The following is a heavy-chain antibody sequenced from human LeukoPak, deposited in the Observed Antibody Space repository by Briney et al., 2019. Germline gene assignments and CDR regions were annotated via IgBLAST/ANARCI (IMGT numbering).Heavy chain of an antibody. Sequence: PSETLSLTCAVYGGSFSGYYWSWIRQPPGKGLEWIGEINHSGSTNYNPSPKSRVTISVDTSKNQFSLKLSSVTAADTAVYYCARLVDTAMAPSFDYWGQGTLSPSPQ. D-gene: IGHD5-18*01. J-gene: IGHJ4*02. CDR1: GGSFSGYY. V-gene: IGHV4-34*01. CDR3: ARLVDTAMAPSFDY. CDR2: INHSGST.